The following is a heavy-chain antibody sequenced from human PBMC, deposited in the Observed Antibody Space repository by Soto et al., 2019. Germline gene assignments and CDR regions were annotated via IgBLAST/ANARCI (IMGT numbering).Heavy chain of an antibody. Sequence: QVQLVQSGAEVKKPGSSVKVSCKASGGTFSSYAISWVRQAPGQGLEWMGGIIPIFGTANYAQKFQGRVTIIADESTSTAYMELSSLRSEDTAVYYCARNPVEMATIWGFDYWGQGTLVTVSS. CDR3: ARNPVEMATIWGFDY. V-gene: IGHV1-69*12. J-gene: IGHJ4*02. CDR2: IIPIFGTA. CDR1: GGTFSSYA. D-gene: IGHD5-12*01.